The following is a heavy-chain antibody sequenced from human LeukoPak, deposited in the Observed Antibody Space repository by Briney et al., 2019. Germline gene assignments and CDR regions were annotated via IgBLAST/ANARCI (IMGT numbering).Heavy chain of an antibody. D-gene: IGHD3-22*01. V-gene: IGHV4-39*07. CDR1: GGSISSSSYY. CDR2: IYYSGST. J-gene: IGHJ4*02. Sequence: SETLSLTCTVSGGSISSSSYYWGWIRQPPGKGLEWIGSIYYSGSTYYNPSLKSRVTISVDTSKNQFSLKLSSVTAADTAVYYCARVNSGYFYYFDYWGQGTLVTVSS. CDR3: ARVNSGYFYYFDY.